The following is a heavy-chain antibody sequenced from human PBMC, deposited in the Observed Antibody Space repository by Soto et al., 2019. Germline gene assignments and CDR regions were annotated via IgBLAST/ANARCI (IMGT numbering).Heavy chain of an antibody. CDR1: GYTFVDYA. CDR3: TREAIVAENWFDP. CDR2: MNPITGNI. V-gene: IGHV1-3*01. J-gene: IGHJ5*02. D-gene: IGHD2-21*01. Sequence: QVQLVQSGAEVKRPGASVKISCRASGYTFVDYALHWVRQAPGQGLEWVGWMNPITGNIKYSHNFEDRVSITSDRATSTAYMELRGLRSEDTAVYFCTREAIVAENWFDPWGQGTLVTVSS.